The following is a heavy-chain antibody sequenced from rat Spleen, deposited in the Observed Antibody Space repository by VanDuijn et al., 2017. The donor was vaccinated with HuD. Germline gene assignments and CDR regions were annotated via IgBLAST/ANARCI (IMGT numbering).Heavy chain of an antibody. J-gene: IGHJ2*01. D-gene: IGHD1-4*01. V-gene: IGHV3-1*01. CDR1: GYSITSNY. CDR2: ISYSGST. Sequence: EVQLQESGPGLVKPSQSLSLTCSVTGYSITSNYWGWLRKFPGNQMEWMAYISYSGSTGYNPSLKSRISISRDTSKNQFFLKLNSVTTEDTATYYCARQGPGYNYFDYWGQGVMVTVSS. CDR3: ARQGPGYNYFDY.